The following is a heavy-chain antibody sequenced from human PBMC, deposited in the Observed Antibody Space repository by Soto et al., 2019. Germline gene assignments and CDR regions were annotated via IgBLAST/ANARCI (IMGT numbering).Heavy chain of an antibody. V-gene: IGHV4-39*01. D-gene: IGHD3-10*01. CDR1: DDSISSNNYY. J-gene: IGHJ4*02. CDR2: MYHSGNT. CDR3: ARHRGPTGPNY. Sequence: PSETLSLTCTVSDDSISSNNYYWGWIRQPPGKGLEWIGSMYHSGNTYHNPSLKSRVTISVDTSKNQLSLNLRSVTAADTAVDYCARHRGPTGPNYWGQGTLVTVSS.